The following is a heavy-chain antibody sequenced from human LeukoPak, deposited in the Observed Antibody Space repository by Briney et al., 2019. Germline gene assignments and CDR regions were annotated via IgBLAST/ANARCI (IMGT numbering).Heavy chain of an antibody. CDR3: ARLPAAILGGEDYFDY. CDR2: IYTSGST. V-gene: IGHV4-61*02. CDR1: GYSISSSYY. J-gene: IGHJ4*02. Sequence: SETLSLTCTVSGYSISSSYYWSWIRQPAGKGLEWIGRIYTSGSTNYNPSLKSRVTISVDTSKNQFSLKLSSVTAADTAVYYCARLPAAILGGEDYFDYWGQGTLVTVSS. D-gene: IGHD2-2*02.